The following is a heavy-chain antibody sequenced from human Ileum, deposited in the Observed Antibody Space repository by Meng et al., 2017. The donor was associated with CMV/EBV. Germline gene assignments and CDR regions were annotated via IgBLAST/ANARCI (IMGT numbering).Heavy chain of an antibody. CDR2: INHSGST. CDR3: ARLDTIFGVVISPKYYYGMDI. V-gene: IGHV4-34*01. CDR1: GDSLSGYY. D-gene: IGHD3-3*01. Sequence: SETLSLTCAVSGDSLSGYYWTWIRQPPGKGLEWIGEINHSGSTNYNPSLKSRVIISIDTSKNQLSLKLKSVTAADTAVYYCARLDTIFGVVISPKYYYGMDIWGQGTTVTVSS. J-gene: IGHJ6*02.